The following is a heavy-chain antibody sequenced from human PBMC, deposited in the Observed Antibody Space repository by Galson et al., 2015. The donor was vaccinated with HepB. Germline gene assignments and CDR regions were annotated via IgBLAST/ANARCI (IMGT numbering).Heavy chain of an antibody. CDR1: GYTFTSYY. V-gene: IGHV1-46*01. Sequence: SGAEVKKPGASVKVSCKASGYTFTSYYMHWVRQAPGQGLEWMGIINPSGGSTSYAQKFQGRVTMTRDTSTSTVYMELSSLRSEDTAVYYCARDMANRSDYYYYGMDVWGQGTTVTVSS. CDR3: ARDMANRSDYYYYGMDV. D-gene: IGHD1-26*01. CDR2: INPSGGST. J-gene: IGHJ6*02.